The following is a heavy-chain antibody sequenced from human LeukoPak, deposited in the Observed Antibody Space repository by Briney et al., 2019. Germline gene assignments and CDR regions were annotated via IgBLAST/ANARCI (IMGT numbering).Heavy chain of an antibody. V-gene: IGHV4-59*01. CDR3: ARDRWSGYSDAFDI. D-gene: IGHD3-3*01. Sequence: SSETLSLTCTVSGGSISSYYWSWIRQPPGKGLEWIGYIYYSGSTNYNPSLKSRVTISVDTSKNQFSLKLSSVTAADTAVYYCARDRWSGYSDAFDIWGQGTMATVSS. CDR2: IYYSGST. CDR1: GGSISSYY. J-gene: IGHJ3*02.